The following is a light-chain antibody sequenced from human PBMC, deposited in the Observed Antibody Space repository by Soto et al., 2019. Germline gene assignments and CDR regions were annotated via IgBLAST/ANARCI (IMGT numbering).Light chain of an antibody. J-gene: IGKJ1*01. V-gene: IGKV3-20*01. CDR3: QQYDTSRWT. CDR1: QSVNSSF. Sequence: EIVLTQSPGTLSLSPGERATLSCRASQSVNSSFLAWYQQRPGQAPRLLIYTASTRATGIPDRFNGSGSGTDCTFTISRLEPEDFAVYYCQQYDTSRWTFGQGTKVEI. CDR2: TAS.